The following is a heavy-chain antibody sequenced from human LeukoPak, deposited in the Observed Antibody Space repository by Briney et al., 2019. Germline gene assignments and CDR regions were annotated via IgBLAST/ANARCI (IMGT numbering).Heavy chain of an antibody. J-gene: IGHJ2*01. V-gene: IGHV1-46*01. D-gene: IGHD4-17*01. CDR2: FNLAGGRT. CDR3: ARDQAAVTTPLDWSFAL. CDR1: ANTFTDYY. Sequence: VASVKVSCMASANTFTDYYMHWVRQAPGQGLEWMGIFNLAGGRTSYAQKFQGRVTITRDTSTSTLYMELSSLRSEDTAVYYCARDQAAVTTPLDWSFALWGRGTLVTVSS.